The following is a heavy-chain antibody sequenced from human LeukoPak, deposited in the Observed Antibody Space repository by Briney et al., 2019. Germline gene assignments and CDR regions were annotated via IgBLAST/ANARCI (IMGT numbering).Heavy chain of an antibody. CDR2: ISAYNGNT. V-gene: IGHV1-18*01. CDR1: GYTFTSYG. Sequence: GASVKVSCKASGYTFTSYGISWVRQAPGQGLEWMGWISAYNGNTNYAQKLQGRVTMTTDTSTSTAYMELRSLRSDDTAVYYCARDRVYYDSSGYFKWPHDYWGQGTLVTVSS. D-gene: IGHD3-22*01. J-gene: IGHJ4*02. CDR3: ARDRVYYDSSGYFKWPHDY.